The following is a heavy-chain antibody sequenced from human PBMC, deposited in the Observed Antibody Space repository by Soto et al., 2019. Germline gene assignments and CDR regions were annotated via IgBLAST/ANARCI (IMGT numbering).Heavy chain of an antibody. J-gene: IGHJ4*02. V-gene: IGHV4-61*01. CDR2: IYYSGST. D-gene: IGHD1-26*01. Sequence: QVQLQESGPGLVKPSETLSVTCTVSGGSVSSGSYYWSWIRQPPGKGLEWIGYIYYSGSTNYNPSLKSRVTISVDTSKNQFSLKLSSVTAADTAVYYCARGRQYSGSYVYWGQGTLVTVSS. CDR1: GGSVSSGSYY. CDR3: ARGRQYSGSYVY.